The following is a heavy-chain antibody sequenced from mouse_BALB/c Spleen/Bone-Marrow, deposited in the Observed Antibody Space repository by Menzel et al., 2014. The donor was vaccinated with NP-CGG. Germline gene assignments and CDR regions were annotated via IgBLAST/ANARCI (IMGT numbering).Heavy chain of an antibody. CDR1: GFTFSSYA. J-gene: IGHJ3*01. CDR2: ISSGGSYT. CDR3: ARKSYYDYDGRPWFAY. D-gene: IGHD2-4*01. Sequence: EVHLVESGGGLVKPGGSLKLSCAASGFTFSSYAMSWVRQTPEKRLEWVATISSGGSYTYYPDSVKGRFTISRDNAENTLYLQMSSLRSEDTAMYYCARKSYYDYDGRPWFAYWGQGTLVTVSA. V-gene: IGHV5-9-3*01.